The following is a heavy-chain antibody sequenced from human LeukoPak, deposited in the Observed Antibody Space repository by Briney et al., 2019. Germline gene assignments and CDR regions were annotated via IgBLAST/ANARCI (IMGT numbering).Heavy chain of an antibody. CDR2: INPNSGGT. Sequence: GASVKVSCKASGYTFTGYYMHWVRQAPGQGLEWMGWINPNSGGTNYAQKFQGRVTMTRDTSISTAYMELSRLRSDDTAVYYCARGLGYCSSTSCRGDFQHWGQGTLVTVSS. D-gene: IGHD2-2*01. J-gene: IGHJ1*01. V-gene: IGHV1-2*02. CDR1: GYTFTGYY. CDR3: ARGLGYCSSTSCRGDFQH.